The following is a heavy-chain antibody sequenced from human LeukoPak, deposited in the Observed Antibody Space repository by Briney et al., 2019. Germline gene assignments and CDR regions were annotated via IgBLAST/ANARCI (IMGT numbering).Heavy chain of an antibody. D-gene: IGHD3-10*01. CDR3: TTTGSVTITMVRGVQDY. J-gene: IGHJ4*02. Sequence: AGGSLRLSCAASGFTFSNAWMSWVRQAPGKGLEWVGRIKSKTDGGTTDYAAPVKGRFTISRDDSKNTLYLQMNSLKTEDTAVYCCTTTGSVTITMVRGVQDYWGQGTLVTVSS. CDR1: GFTFSNAW. CDR2: IKSKTDGGTT. V-gene: IGHV3-15*01.